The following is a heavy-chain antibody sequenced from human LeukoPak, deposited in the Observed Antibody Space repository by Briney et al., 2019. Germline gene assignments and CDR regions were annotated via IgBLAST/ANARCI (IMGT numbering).Heavy chain of an antibody. D-gene: IGHD6-13*01. Sequence: PSETLSLTCTVSSGSISSGGYYWSWIRQHPGKGLEWIGYIYYSGSTYYNPSLKSRVTISVDTSKNQFSLKLSSVTAADTAVYYCARDSESEGAAAGTGYWGQGTLVTVSS. CDR1: SGSISSGGYY. CDR3: ARDSESEGAAAGTGY. V-gene: IGHV4-31*03. J-gene: IGHJ4*02. CDR2: IYYSGST.